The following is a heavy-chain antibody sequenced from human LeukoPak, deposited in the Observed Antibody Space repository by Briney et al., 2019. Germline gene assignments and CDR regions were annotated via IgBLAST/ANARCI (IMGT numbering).Heavy chain of an antibody. Sequence: GESLRISCKGSGSSFTSYWISWVRQMPGKGLEWMGRVDPSDSYTNYSPPFQGHVTISADKSISTAYLQWSSLKASDTAMYYCARYSSGRAPFDYWGQGTLVTVSS. V-gene: IGHV5-10-1*01. CDR2: VDPSDSYT. J-gene: IGHJ4*02. CDR1: GSSFTSYW. D-gene: IGHD6-19*01. CDR3: ARYSSGRAPFDY.